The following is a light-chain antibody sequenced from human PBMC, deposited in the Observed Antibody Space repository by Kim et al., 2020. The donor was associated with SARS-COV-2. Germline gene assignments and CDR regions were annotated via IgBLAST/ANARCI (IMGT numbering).Light chain of an antibody. V-gene: IGKV3-11*01. J-gene: IGKJ4*01. CDR1: QCVSRY. CDR2: DAS. Sequence: LYPRERATLSCRASQCVSRYLAWYQQRPGQAPRLLIYDASNRATGIPARFSGSGSGTDFTLTISGLEPEDFAVYFCQQRSHWVTFGGGTKVDIK. CDR3: QQRSHWVT.